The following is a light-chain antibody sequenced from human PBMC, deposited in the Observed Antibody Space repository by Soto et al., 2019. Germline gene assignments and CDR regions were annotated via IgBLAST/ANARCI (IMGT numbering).Light chain of an antibody. CDR3: QQYHSYSPYT. CDR1: QSVTGW. J-gene: IGKJ2*01. CDR2: DAS. V-gene: IGKV1-5*01. Sequence: DIQMTQSPSTLSASVGDRVTITCRASQSVTGWLAWYQQKPGEAPKLLIYDASTLASGVPSRFSGSGSVTQFTLTISSLQPDDSATYYCQQYHSYSPYTFGQETKLEIK.